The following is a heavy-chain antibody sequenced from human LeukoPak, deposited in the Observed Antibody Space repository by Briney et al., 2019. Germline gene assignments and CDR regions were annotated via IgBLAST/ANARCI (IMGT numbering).Heavy chain of an antibody. CDR2: IYPGDSDT. CDR1: GYSFTSYW. Sequence: GESLKISCKGSGYSFTSYWIGWVRPMPGKGLEWMGIIYPGDSDTRYSPSFQGQVTISADKSISTTYLQWSSLKASDTAMYYCARMGSDIVVVPAADNWFDPWGQGTLVTVSS. V-gene: IGHV5-51*01. D-gene: IGHD2-2*01. J-gene: IGHJ5*02. CDR3: ARMGSDIVVVPAADNWFDP.